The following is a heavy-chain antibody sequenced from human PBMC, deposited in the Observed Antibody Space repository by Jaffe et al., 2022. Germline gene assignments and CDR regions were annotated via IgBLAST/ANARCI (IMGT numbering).Heavy chain of an antibody. V-gene: IGHV3-30*02. D-gene: IGHD6-13*01. Sequence: QVQLVESGGGVVQPGGSLRLSCAASGFTFSSYGMHWVRQAPGKGLEWVAFIRYDGSNKYSADSVKGRFTISRDNSKNTLYLQMNSLRTEDTAVYYCAKDRGYSSSWYGLPGYWGQGTLVTVSS. CDR3: AKDRGYSSSWYGLPGY. CDR2: IRYDGSNK. CDR1: GFTFSSYG. J-gene: IGHJ4*02.